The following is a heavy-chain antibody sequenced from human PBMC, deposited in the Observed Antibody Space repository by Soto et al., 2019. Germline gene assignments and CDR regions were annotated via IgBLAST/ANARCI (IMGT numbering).Heavy chain of an antibody. D-gene: IGHD1-26*01. CDR3: ARHELRLRNSGSFYNAHFDP. CDR1: CGSISVASSIYY. V-gene: IGHV4-39*01. J-gene: IGHJ5*02. CDR2: ISYSGAT. Sequence: SETLSLTCSVSCGSISVASSIYYWGWIRQPPGKGLEWIASISYSGATFHNPSLKSRVTISTDKSKNQFSLQLSSVTAGDTAVYFCARHELRLRNSGSFYNAHFDPWGQGALVTVSS.